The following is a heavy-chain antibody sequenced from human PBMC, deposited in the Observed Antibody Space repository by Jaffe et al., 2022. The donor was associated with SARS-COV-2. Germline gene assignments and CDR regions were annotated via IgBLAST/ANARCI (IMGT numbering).Heavy chain of an antibody. CDR2: IKQDGSEK. Sequence: EVQLVESGGGLVQPGGSLRLSCAASGFTFSSYWMSWVRQAPGKGLEWVANIKQDGSEKYYVDSVKGRFTISRDNAKNSLYLQMNSLRAEDTAVYYCARDRWEYDSSGYSYWYFDLWGRGTLVTVSS. V-gene: IGHV3-7*01. CDR3: ARDRWEYDSSGYSYWYFDL. D-gene: IGHD3-22*01. CDR1: GFTFSSYW. J-gene: IGHJ2*01.